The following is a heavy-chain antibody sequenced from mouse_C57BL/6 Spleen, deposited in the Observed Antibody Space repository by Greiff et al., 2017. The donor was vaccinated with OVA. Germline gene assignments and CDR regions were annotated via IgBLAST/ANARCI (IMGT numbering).Heavy chain of an antibody. CDR1: GYTFTSYW. V-gene: IGHV1-69*01. CDR2: IDPSDSFT. D-gene: IGHD3-1*01. J-gene: IGHJ2*01. CDR3: ARGLRRSFDY. Sequence: VQLQQPGAELVMPGASVKLSCKASGYTFTSYWMHWVKQRPGQGLEWIGEIDPSDSFTNYNQKFKGKSTLTVDKSSSTAYMKLSSLTSEDSAVYYCARGLRRSFDYWGKGTTLTGSS.